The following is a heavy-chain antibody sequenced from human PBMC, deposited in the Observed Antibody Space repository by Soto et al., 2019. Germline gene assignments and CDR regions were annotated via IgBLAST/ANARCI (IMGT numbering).Heavy chain of an antibody. CDR3: ATYLFVSGSDYRFDK. J-gene: IGHJ5*02. CDR2: ISASDGST. CDR1: VYAFSLG. D-gene: IGHD3-10*01. Sequence: ASVKVSCKASVYAFSLGFSWVRQAPGQGLEWRGWISASDGSTNSASKFRRRISMTTDTSTHTAYLDLLSLTSDDTAMYFCATYLFVSGSDYRFDKWGQGTRVTGSS. V-gene: IGHV1-18*01.